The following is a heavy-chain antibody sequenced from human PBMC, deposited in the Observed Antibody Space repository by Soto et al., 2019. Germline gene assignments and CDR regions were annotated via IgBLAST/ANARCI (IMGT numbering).Heavy chain of an antibody. D-gene: IGHD6-13*01. CDR2: INHSGST. Sequence: PSETLSLTCAVYGGSFSGYYWSWIRQPPGKGLEWIGEINHSGSTNYNPSLKSRVTISVDTSKNQFSLKLSSVTAADTAVYYCARLQQRRYYYYGMDVWGQGTTVTVSS. CDR3: ARLQQRRYYYYGMDV. V-gene: IGHV4-34*01. CDR1: GGSFSGYY. J-gene: IGHJ6*02.